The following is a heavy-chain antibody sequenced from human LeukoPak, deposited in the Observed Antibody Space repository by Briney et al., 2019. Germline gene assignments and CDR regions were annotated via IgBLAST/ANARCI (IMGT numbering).Heavy chain of an antibody. CDR3: ARAEKEVRGVSLDY. D-gene: IGHD3-10*01. V-gene: IGHV1-69*02. J-gene: IGHJ4*02. CDR1: GGTFSSYT. CDR2: IIPILGIA. Sequence: SVKVSCKASGGTFSSYTISWVRQAPGQGLEWMGRIIPILGIANYAQKFQGRVTITADKSTSTAYMELISLRSEDTAVYYCARAEKEVRGVSLDYWGQGTLVTVSS.